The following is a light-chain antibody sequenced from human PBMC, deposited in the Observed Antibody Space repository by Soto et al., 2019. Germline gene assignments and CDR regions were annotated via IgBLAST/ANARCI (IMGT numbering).Light chain of an antibody. V-gene: IGKV3-20*01. J-gene: IGKJ1*01. CDR1: QSVASIY. CDR2: GAS. CDR3: QQYGGSRWT. Sequence: EIVLTQSPGTLSLSPGERATLSCRASQSVASIYLAWYQQKPGQAPRLLIYGASTRATGIPDRFSGSGSGTDFTLTISRLEPEDSVVYYCQQYGGSRWTFGQGTKVEIK.